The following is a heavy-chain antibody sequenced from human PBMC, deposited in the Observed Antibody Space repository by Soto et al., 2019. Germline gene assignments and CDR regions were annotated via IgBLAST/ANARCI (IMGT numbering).Heavy chain of an antibody. CDR1: GFTVSSNY. J-gene: IGHJ4*02. Sequence: PGGSLRLSCAASGFTVSSNYMSWVRQAPGKGLEWVSVIYSGGSTYYADSVKGRFTISRDNPKNTLYLQMNSLRAEDTAVYYCAKEGMIVVVINYSDDWGQGTLVTVSS. D-gene: IGHD3-22*01. V-gene: IGHV3-66*01. CDR3: AKEGMIVVVINYSDD. CDR2: IYSGGST.